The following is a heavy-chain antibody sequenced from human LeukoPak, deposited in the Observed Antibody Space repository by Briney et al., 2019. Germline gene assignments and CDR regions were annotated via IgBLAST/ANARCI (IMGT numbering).Heavy chain of an antibody. V-gene: IGHV3-21*01. Sequence: GGSLRLSCAASGFTFSSYSMNWVRQAPGKGLEWVSSISSSSSYIYYADSVKGRFTISRDNAKNSLYLQMNSLRAEDTAVYYCAMGCSSGLYYFDYWGQGTLVTVSS. J-gene: IGHJ4*02. CDR2: ISSSSSYI. CDR3: AMGCSSGLYYFDY. D-gene: IGHD6-19*01. CDR1: GFTFSSYS.